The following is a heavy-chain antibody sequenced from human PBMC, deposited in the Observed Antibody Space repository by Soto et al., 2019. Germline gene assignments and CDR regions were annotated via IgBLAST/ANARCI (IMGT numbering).Heavy chain of an antibody. CDR1: GGSISSSSYY. CDR3: ARHLRSIAVALGDWFDP. CDR2: IYYSGST. J-gene: IGHJ5*02. D-gene: IGHD6-19*01. V-gene: IGHV4-39*01. Sequence: PSETLSLTCTVSGGSISSSSYYWGWIRQPPGKGLEWIGSIYYSGSTYYNPSLKSRVTISVDTSKNQFSLKLSSVTAADTAVYYCARHLRSIAVALGDWFDPWGQGTLVTVSS.